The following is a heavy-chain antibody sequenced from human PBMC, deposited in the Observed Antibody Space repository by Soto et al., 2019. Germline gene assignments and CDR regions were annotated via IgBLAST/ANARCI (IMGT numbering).Heavy chain of an antibody. CDR3: ARGSVNFDY. J-gene: IGHJ4*02. Sequence: SETLSLTCAVYGGSFSGYYWSWIRQPPGKGLEWIGEINHSGSTNYNPSLKSRVTISVDTPKNQFSLKLSSVTAADTAVYYCARGSVNFDYWGQGTLVTVSS. CDR1: GGSFSGYY. CDR2: INHSGST. V-gene: IGHV4-34*01.